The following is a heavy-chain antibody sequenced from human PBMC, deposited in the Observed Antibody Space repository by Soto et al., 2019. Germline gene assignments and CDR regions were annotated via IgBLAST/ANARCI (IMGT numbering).Heavy chain of an antibody. V-gene: IGHV3-72*01. CDR1: GFTFSDHY. Sequence: GGSLRLSCVVSGFTFSDHYMDWVRQAPGKGLEWVGRSRNKANSYTTEYAASVKGRFTVSRDDSKNSLYLQMNSLKTEDTAVYYCTGTRTSHHFDYWGRGTLVTVSS. D-gene: IGHD2-8*01. J-gene: IGHJ4*02. CDR3: TGTRTSHHFDY. CDR2: SRNKANSYTT.